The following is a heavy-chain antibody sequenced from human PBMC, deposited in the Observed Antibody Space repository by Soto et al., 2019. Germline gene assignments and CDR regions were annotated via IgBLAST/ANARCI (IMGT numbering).Heavy chain of an antibody. J-gene: IGHJ4*02. V-gene: IGHV4-31*02. CDR1: GGSISSGGYY. D-gene: IGHD4-17*01. CDR3: ARSPTTVVTEVDY. Sequence: SETLSVTWTVSGGSISSGGYYWSWIRQHPGKGLEWIGYIYYSGSTYYNPSLKSRVTISVDTSKNQFSLKLSSVTAADTAVYYCARSPTTVVTEVDYWGQGTLVTVSS. CDR2: IYYSGST.